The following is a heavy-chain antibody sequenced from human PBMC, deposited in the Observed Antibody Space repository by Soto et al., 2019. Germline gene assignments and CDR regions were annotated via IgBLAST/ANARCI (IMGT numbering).Heavy chain of an antibody. CDR1: GFTFSSYA. Sequence: PGGSLRLSCAASGFTFSSYAMSLVRQAPGKGLEWVSAISGSGGSTYYADSVKGRFTISRDNSKNTLYLQMNSLRAEDTAVYYCARDRTYGDYAGLGDAFDIWGQGTMVTV. CDR3: ARDRTYGDYAGLGDAFDI. J-gene: IGHJ3*02. CDR2: ISGSGGST. D-gene: IGHD4-17*01. V-gene: IGHV3-23*01.